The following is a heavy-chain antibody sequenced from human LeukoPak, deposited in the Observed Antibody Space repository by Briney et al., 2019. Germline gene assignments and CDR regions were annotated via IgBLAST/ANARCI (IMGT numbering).Heavy chain of an antibody. CDR3: ARETRFKGAYCGGDCYPGPPNYYYYYGMDV. D-gene: IGHD2-21*02. V-gene: IGHV3-53*01. J-gene: IGHJ6*02. CDR1: GFTVSSNY. Sequence: GGSLRLSCAASGFTVSSNYMSWVRQAPGKGLEWVSVIYSGGSTYYPDSVKGRFTISRDNSENTLYLQMNSLRAEDTAVYYCARETRFKGAYCGGDCYPGPPNYYYYYGMDVWGQGTTVTVSS. CDR2: IYSGGST.